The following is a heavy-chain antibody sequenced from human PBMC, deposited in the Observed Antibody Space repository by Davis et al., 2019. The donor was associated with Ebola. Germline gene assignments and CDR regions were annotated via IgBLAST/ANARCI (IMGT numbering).Heavy chain of an antibody. CDR1: GFTFSSYY. D-gene: IGHD2-8*02. CDR3: ARGRRLLADAFHI. J-gene: IGHJ3*02. Sequence: GESLKISCAASGFTFSSYYMNWVRQAPGKGLEWVSSISSSSNYIYYADSMKGRFTISRDNANNSLTLQMNSLGAEDTAVYYCARGRRLLADAFHIWGQGTMVTASS. CDR2: ISSSSNYI. V-gene: IGHV3-21*01.